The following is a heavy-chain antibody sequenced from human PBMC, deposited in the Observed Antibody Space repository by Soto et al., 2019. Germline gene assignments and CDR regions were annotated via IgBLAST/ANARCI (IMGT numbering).Heavy chain of an antibody. CDR2: ISSSSSYI. J-gene: IGHJ6*03. D-gene: IGHD2-2*01. CDR1: GFTFSSYS. Sequence: ESGGGLVKPGGSLRLSCAASGFTFSSYSMNWVRQAPGKGLEWVSSISSSSSYIYYADSVKGRFTISRDNAKNSLYLQMNSLRAEDTAVYYCARVACSSTSCYSPHYYYYYYMDVWGKGTTVTVSS. V-gene: IGHV3-21*01. CDR3: ARVACSSTSCYSPHYYYYYYMDV.